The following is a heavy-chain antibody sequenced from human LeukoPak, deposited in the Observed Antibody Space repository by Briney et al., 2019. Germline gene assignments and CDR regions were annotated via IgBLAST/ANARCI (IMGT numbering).Heavy chain of an antibody. J-gene: IGHJ5*02. CDR3: ARGILGVTSSWFDP. CDR1: GGTFSSYA. Sequence: SVKVSCKASGGTFSSYAISWVRQAPGQGLEWMGRIIPILDKANYAQEFQGRVTITADKSTSTAYMELSSLRSEDTAVYYCARGILGVTSSWFDPWGQGTLVTVSS. V-gene: IGHV1-69*04. D-gene: IGHD3-10*01. CDR2: IIPILDKA.